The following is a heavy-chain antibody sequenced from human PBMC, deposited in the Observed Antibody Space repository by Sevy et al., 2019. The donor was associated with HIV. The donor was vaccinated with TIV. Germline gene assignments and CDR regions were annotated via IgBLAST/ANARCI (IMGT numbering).Heavy chain of an antibody. V-gene: IGHV4-39*01. D-gene: IGHD7-27*01. Sequence: SESLSLTCAVSGGSISSYNDYWGWIRQPPGQGVEWIGTIYSSGFTYYKPSLQSRVTKFLDTSKNQFSLKLSSVTAADTAVYYCARQRSTSELGIDWYFDLWGRGTVVTVSS. CDR2: IYSSGFT. CDR3: ARQRSTSELGIDWYFDL. CDR1: GGSISSYNDY. J-gene: IGHJ2*01.